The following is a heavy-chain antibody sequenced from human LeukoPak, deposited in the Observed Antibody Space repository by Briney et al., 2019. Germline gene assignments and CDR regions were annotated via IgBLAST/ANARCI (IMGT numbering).Heavy chain of an antibody. Sequence: SETLSLTCTVSGGSITSYYWSWIRQPPGKGLEWIGYIYYSGSNNYNPSLKSRVTMSVDTSKNQFSLMLTSVTAADTAVYYCARGKEATHFDYWGQGTLVTVSS. CDR1: GGSITSYY. CDR3: ARGKEATHFDY. V-gene: IGHV4-59*01. J-gene: IGHJ4*02. D-gene: IGHD5-12*01. CDR2: IYYSGSN.